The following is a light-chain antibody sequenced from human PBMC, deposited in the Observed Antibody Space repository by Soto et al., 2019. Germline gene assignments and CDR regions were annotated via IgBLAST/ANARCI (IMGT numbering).Light chain of an antibody. Sequence: DIQMTQSPSSLSASVGDRVTITCRASQSISSYLNWYQQKPGKAPKILIYAASSLQSGVPSRFRGRGSGTDFTLTISSLQRADIATYYGQQSYGTPLTFGGGTKVEIK. CDR1: QSISSY. V-gene: IGKV1-39*01. J-gene: IGKJ4*01. CDR3: QQSYGTPLT. CDR2: AAS.